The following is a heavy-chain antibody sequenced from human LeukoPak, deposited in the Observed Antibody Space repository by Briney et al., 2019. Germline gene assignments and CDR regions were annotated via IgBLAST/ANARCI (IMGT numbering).Heavy chain of an antibody. V-gene: IGHV4-59*01. Sequence: SETLSLTCSVSGDSMSSYYWSWIRQPPGMGLEWIGYIYYSGSTNYNPSLKSRVTISVDTSKNQFSLKLSSVTAADTAVYYCARDFTMTIWGQGTLVTVSS. D-gene: IGHD3-22*01. CDR2: IYYSGST. J-gene: IGHJ4*02. CDR3: ARDFTMTI. CDR1: GDSMSSYY.